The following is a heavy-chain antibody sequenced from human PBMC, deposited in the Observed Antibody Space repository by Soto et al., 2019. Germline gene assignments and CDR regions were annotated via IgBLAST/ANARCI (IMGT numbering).Heavy chain of an antibody. V-gene: IGHV4-39*01. CDR3: ARLFTPPLYYDILTGYPTHYFDY. CDR1: GGSISSSSYY. J-gene: IGHJ4*02. Sequence: LSLTCTVSGGSISSSSYYWGWIRQPPGKGLEWIGSIYYSGSTYYNPSLKSRVTISVDTSKNQFSLKLSSVTAADTAVYYCARLFTPPLYYDILTGYPTHYFDYWGQGTLVTVSS. CDR2: IYYSGST. D-gene: IGHD3-9*01.